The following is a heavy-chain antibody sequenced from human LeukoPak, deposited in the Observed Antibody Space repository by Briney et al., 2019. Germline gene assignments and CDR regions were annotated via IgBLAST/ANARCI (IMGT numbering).Heavy chain of an antibody. V-gene: IGHV3-74*01. D-gene: IGHD6-6*01. CDR2: INTDGSST. CDR3: AKEEIAALDY. J-gene: IGHJ4*02. Sequence: GSLRLSCAASGFTFSSYWMHWVRQAPGKGLVWVSRINTDGSSTSYADSVKGRSTISRDNAKNTLYLQMNSLRAEDTAVYYCAKEEIAALDYWGQGTLVTVSS. CDR1: GFTFSSYW.